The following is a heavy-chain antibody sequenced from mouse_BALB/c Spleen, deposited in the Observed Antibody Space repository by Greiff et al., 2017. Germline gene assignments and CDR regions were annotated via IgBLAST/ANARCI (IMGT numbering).Heavy chain of an antibody. V-gene: IGHV1-7*01. D-gene: IGHD1-1*01. CDR3: ARRYYYGSVDY. J-gene: IGHJ2*01. CDR2: INPSTGYT. CDR1: GYTFTSYW. Sequence: VQLHQSGAELAKPGASVKMSCKASGYTFTSYWMHWVKQRPGQGLEWIGYINPSTGYTEYNQKFKDKATLTADKSSSTAYMQLSSLTSEDSAVYYCARRYYYGSVDYWGQGTTLTVSS.